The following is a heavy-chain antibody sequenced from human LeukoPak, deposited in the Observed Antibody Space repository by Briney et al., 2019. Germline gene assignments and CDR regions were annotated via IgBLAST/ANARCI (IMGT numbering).Heavy chain of an antibody. V-gene: IGHV4-59*01. J-gene: IGHJ4*02. CDR2: IYYSGST. CDR1: GGSFSGYY. Sequence: SETLSLTCAVYGGSFSGYYWSWIRQPPGKGLEWIGYIYYSGSTNYNPSLKSRVTISVDTSKNQFSLKLTSVTAADTVVYYCARDFGYGGNSLDYWGQGTLVTVSS. D-gene: IGHD4-23*01. CDR3: ARDFGYGGNSLDY.